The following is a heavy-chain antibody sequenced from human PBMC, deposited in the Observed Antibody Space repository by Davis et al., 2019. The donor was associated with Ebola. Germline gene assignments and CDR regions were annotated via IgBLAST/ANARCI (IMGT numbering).Heavy chain of an antibody. V-gene: IGHV5-51*01. CDR2: IHPADSDT. J-gene: IGHJ3*02. Sequence: GESLKISCKGSGYTFTNYWIGWVRQVPGQGLEWIALIHPADSDTRYSPSFQGRVTISADKSTTTLYLQWSSLRASDSAMYYCARPAMVRGVDAFDIWGQGTMVTVSS. D-gene: IGHD3-10*01. CDR1: GYTFTNYW. CDR3: ARPAMVRGVDAFDI.